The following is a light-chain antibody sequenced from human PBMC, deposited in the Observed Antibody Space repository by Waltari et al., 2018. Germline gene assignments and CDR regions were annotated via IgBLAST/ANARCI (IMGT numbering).Light chain of an antibody. J-gene: IGLJ2*01. CDR2: GTS. CDR1: GSNLGAGYD. Sequence: QSVLTQPPSVSGAPGQRVSISCTGSGSNLGAGYDVHWYQQHPGQAPKLLIYGTSTRPPGVPDRFFCSQSRTAASLAITALQAEDEAEYYCQSYDTSLSVVFGGGTKLTVL. V-gene: IGLV1-40*01. CDR3: QSYDTSLSVV.